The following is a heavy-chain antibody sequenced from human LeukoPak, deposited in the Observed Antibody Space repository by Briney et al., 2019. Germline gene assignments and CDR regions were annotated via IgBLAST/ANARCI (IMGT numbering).Heavy chain of an antibody. CDR2: ISGSGGTT. CDR3: AKGPYYDSSGYFDY. J-gene: IGHJ4*02. D-gene: IGHD3-22*01. V-gene: IGHV3-23*01. Sequence: AGGSLRLSCAASGFTFSSYWMSWVRQAPGKGLEWVSAISGSGGTTYYTDSVKGRFTISRDNSKNTLYLQMNSLRAEDTAVYYCAKGPYYDSSGYFDYWGQGTLVTVSS. CDR1: GFTFSSYW.